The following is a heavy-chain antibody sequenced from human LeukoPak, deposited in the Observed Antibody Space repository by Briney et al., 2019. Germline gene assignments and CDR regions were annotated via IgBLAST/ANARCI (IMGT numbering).Heavy chain of an antibody. V-gene: IGHV3-48*04. CDR1: GFTFSSYS. CDR3: ARVCSGGSCFDAFDI. Sequence: PGGSLRLSCAASGFTFSSYSMNWVRQAPGKGLEWVSYISSSSSTIYYADSVKGRFTISRDNAKNSLYLQMNSLRAEDTAVYYCARVCSGGSCFDAFDIWGQGTMVTVSS. J-gene: IGHJ3*02. CDR2: ISSSSSTI. D-gene: IGHD2-15*01.